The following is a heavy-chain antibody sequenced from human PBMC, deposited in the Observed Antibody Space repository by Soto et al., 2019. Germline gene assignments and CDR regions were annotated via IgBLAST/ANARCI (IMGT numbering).Heavy chain of an antibody. Sequence: SLRLSCAASGFICSDHYMDWCRQAPGKGLEWVGRTRNKANSHTTEYAASVKGRFTISRDDSKNSLYLQMNSLKIEDTAVYYCARATTVTDYWGQGALVTVSS. CDR3: ARATTVTDY. J-gene: IGHJ4*02. CDR1: GFICSDHY. CDR2: TRNKANSHTT. V-gene: IGHV3-72*01. D-gene: IGHD4-17*01.